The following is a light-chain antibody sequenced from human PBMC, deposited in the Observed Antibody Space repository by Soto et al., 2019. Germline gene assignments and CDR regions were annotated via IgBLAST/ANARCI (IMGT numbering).Light chain of an antibody. CDR2: GNN. CDR1: SSNIGAGYD. J-gene: IGLJ2*01. CDR3: QSYASSLRVL. Sequence: QSVLTQPPSVSGAPGQRVTISCTGSSSNIGAGYDVHWYQQLPGTAPKLLIFGNNNRPSGVPDRFSGSKSGTSASLAITGLQAEDEADYYCQSYASSLRVLFGGGTKLTVL. V-gene: IGLV1-40*01.